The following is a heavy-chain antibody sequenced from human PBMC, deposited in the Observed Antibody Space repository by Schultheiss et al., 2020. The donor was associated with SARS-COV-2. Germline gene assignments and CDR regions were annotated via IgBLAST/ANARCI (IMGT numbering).Heavy chain of an antibody. Sequence: GESLKISCAASGFTFSSYGMHWVRQAPGKGLEWVAVISYDGSNKYYADSVKGRFTISRDNSKNTLYLQMNSLRAEDTAVYYCAKDRGYCSGGSCYFGWFDPWGQGTLVTVSS. D-gene: IGHD2-15*01. CDR3: AKDRGYCSGGSCYFGWFDP. J-gene: IGHJ5*02. CDR1: GFTFSSYG. V-gene: IGHV3-30*18. CDR2: ISYDGSNK.